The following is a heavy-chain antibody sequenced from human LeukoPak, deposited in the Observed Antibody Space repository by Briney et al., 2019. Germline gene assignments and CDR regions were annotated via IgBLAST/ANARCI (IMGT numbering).Heavy chain of an antibody. CDR3: ARIIGISGTYPTDY. J-gene: IGHJ4*02. CDR1: GFTFRTYS. CDR2: ISSTSTYI. V-gene: IGHV3-21*06. Sequence: PGGSLRLSCAASGFTFRTYSMNWVRQAPGKGLEWVSSISSTSTYIYYADSMKGRFIISRDNARNSLYLEMNSLRAEDTAVYYCARIIGISGTYPTDYWGQGTLVTASS. D-gene: IGHD1-26*01.